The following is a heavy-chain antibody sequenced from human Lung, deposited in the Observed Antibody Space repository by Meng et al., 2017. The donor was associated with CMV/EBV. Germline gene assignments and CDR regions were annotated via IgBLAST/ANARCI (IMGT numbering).Heavy chain of an antibody. Sequence: SETLSLXXAVYGGSFSGYYWSWIRQPPGKGLEWIGEINHSGSTNYNPSLKSRVTISVDTSKNQFSLKLSSVTAADTAVYYCARGEIVRKGVDYWGQGTVVTVAS. V-gene: IGHV4-34*01. D-gene: IGHD3-16*02. CDR3: ARGEIVRKGVDY. J-gene: IGHJ4*02. CDR1: GGSFSGYY. CDR2: INHSGST.